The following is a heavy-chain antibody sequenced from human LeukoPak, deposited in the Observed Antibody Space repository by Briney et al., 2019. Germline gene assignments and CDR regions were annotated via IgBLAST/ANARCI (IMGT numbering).Heavy chain of an antibody. CDR2: IYYSGST. J-gene: IGHJ4*02. CDR3: ARREGYDSSGYIFDY. CDR1: GGSISSYY. V-gene: IGHV4-59*01. Sequence: PSETLSLTCTVSGGSISSYYWSWIRQPPGKGLEWIGYIYYSGSTNYNPSLKSRVTISVDTSKNQFSLKLSSVTAADTAVYYCARREGYDSSGYIFDYWDQGTLVTVSS. D-gene: IGHD3-22*01.